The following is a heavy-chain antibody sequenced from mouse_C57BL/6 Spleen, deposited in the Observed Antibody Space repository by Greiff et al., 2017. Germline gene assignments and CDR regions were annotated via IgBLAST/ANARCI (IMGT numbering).Heavy chain of an antibody. CDR3: ASFYYYGSSYAMDY. Sequence: VQLQQSGPELVKPGASVKMSCKASGYTFTDYNMHWVKQSHGKSLEWIGYINPNNGGTSYNQKFKGRATLTVNKSSSTAYMELRSLTSENSAVYYCASFYYYGSSYAMDYWGQGTSVTVSS. J-gene: IGHJ4*01. CDR2: INPNNGGT. CDR1: GYTFTDYN. D-gene: IGHD1-1*01. V-gene: IGHV1-22*01.